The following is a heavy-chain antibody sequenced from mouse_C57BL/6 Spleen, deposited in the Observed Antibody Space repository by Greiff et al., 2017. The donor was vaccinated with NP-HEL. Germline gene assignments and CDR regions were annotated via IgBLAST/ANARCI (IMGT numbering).Heavy chain of an antibody. CDR2: IRNKANGYTT. CDR1: GFTFTDYY. V-gene: IGHV7-3*01. D-gene: IGHD1-1*01. Sequence: EVQLVESGGGLVQPGGSLSLSCAASGFTFTDYYMSWVRQPPGKALEWLGFIRNKANGYTTEYSGSVKGRFTISRDNSQSILYLQMNALRAEDSATYDGARYHGSSYWYFDVWGTGTTVTVSS. CDR3: ARYHGSSYWYFDV. J-gene: IGHJ1*03.